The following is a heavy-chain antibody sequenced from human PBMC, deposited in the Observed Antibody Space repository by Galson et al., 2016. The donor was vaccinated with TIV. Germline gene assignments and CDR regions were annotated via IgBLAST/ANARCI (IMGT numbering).Heavy chain of an antibody. CDR2: ISGGGGST. J-gene: IGHJ6*02. CDR1: GFSFSSYE. Sequence: LRLSCAATGFSFSSYEMNWVRQAPGMGLEWVSAISGGGGSTYYADSVKGRFTVSRDNSKNTLFLQMNSLRAEDTAVYYCTKVPSSGFSYYYGLDVWGQGTTVTVSS. D-gene: IGHD3-22*01. CDR3: TKVPSSGFSYYYGLDV. V-gene: IGHV3-23*01.